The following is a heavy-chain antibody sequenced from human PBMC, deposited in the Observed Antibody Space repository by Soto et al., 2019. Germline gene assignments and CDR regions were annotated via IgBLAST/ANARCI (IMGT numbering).Heavy chain of an antibody. D-gene: IGHD2-21*01. CDR2: IYYSGST. Sequence: SETLSLTCTVSGGSVSSGSYYWSWIRQPPGKGLEWIGYIYYSGSTNYNPSLKSRVTISVDTSKNQFSLKLSSVTAADTAVYYCARDLWSGGYNYWGQGTMVTVYS. J-gene: IGHJ4*02. V-gene: IGHV4-61*01. CDR1: GGSVSSGSYY. CDR3: ARDLWSGGYNY.